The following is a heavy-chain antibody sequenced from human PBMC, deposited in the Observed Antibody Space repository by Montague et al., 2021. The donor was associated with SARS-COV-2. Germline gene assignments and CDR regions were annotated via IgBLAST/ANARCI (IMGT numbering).Heavy chain of an antibody. Sequence: SETLSLTCAVSGGSFSGHYWSWIRQPPGKGLEWIEEINHSGSTNYNPSLKSRVTISVDTSKHQFSLKLSSVTAADTAVYYCAGVSAVFTLEILGYYYYGMDVWGQGTTVTVSS. D-gene: IGHD1-7*01. CDR1: GGSFSGHY. V-gene: IGHV4-34*01. CDR3: AGVSAVFTLEILGYYYYGMDV. CDR2: INHSGST. J-gene: IGHJ6*02.